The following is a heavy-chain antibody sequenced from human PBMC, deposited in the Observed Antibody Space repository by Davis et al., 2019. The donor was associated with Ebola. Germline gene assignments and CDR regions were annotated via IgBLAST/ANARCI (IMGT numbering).Heavy chain of an antibody. D-gene: IGHD6-19*01. CDR2: IKSKTDGGTT. J-gene: IGHJ6*02. CDR3: TSMSGWRYYYYGMDV. Sequence: GGSLRLSCAASGFTFSNAWMSWVRQAPGKGLEWVGRIKSKTDGGTTDYAAPVKGRFTISRDDSKSIAYLQMNSLKTEDTAVYYCTSMSGWRYYYYGMDVWGQGTTVTVSS. V-gene: IGHV3-15*01. CDR1: GFTFSNAW.